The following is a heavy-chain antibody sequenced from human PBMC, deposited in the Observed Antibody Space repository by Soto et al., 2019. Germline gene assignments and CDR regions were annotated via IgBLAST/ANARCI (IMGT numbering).Heavy chain of an antibody. Sequence: QVQLVQSGAEVKKPGSSVKVSCKASGGTFSSYAISWVRQAPGQGLEWMGGIIPIFGTANYAQKFQGRVTITADESTSTAYMERSSLRSEDTAVYYCARGSYGYSRRPETVWYLELWGRGTLVTVSS. V-gene: IGHV1-69*12. CDR2: IIPIFGTA. D-gene: IGHD5-18*01. CDR3: ARGSYGYSRRPETVWYLEL. CDR1: GGTFSSYA. J-gene: IGHJ2*01.